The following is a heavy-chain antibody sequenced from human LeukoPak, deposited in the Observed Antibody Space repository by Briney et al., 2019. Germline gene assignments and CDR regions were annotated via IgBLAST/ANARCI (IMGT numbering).Heavy chain of an antibody. D-gene: IGHD4-17*01. J-gene: IGHJ4*02. CDR2: MSYDGSDK. V-gene: IGHV3-30*03. CDR3: ARTLDYGDSGFDY. CDR1: GFTFSRSG. Sequence: GGSLRLSCAASGFTFSRSGMHWVRQAPGKGLEWVAVMSYDGSDKYYADSVKGRFTISRDNSKNTLYLQMNSLRAEDTAVYYCARTLDYGDSGFDYWGQGTLVTVSS.